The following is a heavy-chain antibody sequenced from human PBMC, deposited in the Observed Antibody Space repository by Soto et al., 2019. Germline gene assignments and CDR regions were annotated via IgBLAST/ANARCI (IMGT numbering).Heavy chain of an antibody. D-gene: IGHD4-17*01. CDR2: ISAYNGNT. V-gene: IGHV1-18*01. CDR1: GYTFTSYG. CDR3: ARVYGDYFSTFLQLYYYMDV. J-gene: IGHJ6*03. Sequence: ASVKVSCKASGYTFTSYGISWVRQAPGQGLEWMGWISAYNGNTNYAQKLQGRVTMTTDTSTSTAYMELRSLRSDDTAVYYCARVYGDYFSTFLQLYYYMDVWGKGTTVTVSS.